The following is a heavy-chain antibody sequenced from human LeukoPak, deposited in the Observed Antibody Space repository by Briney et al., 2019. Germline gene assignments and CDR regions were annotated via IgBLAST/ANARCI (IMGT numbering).Heavy chain of an antibody. CDR2: MYSGGST. J-gene: IGHJ4*02. CDR3: ASVTMVRGPHFDY. Sequence: PGGSLRLSCAASGFTVSSEYMSWVRQAPGKGLEWVSVMYSGGSTYYADSVEGRFTISRDSSKNTVYLQMSSLRAEDTAVYYCASVTMVRGPHFDYWGQGTLVTVSS. D-gene: IGHD3-10*01. CDR1: GFTVSSEY. V-gene: IGHV3-53*01.